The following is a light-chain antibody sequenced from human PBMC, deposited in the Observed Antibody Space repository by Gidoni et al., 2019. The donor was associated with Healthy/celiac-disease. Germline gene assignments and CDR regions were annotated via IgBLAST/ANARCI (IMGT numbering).Light chain of an antibody. CDR3: QQYNSYWT. J-gene: IGKJ1*01. CDR1: PSISSG. Sequence: IQMTQSPSTLSPSVGDRVTITCRASPSISSGLAWYQQKPGKAPTLLIDKASSLESGVPSRCSGSGSGTEFTLTISSLQPDDFATYNCQQYNSYWTFGQGTKVEIK. V-gene: IGKV1-5*03. CDR2: KAS.